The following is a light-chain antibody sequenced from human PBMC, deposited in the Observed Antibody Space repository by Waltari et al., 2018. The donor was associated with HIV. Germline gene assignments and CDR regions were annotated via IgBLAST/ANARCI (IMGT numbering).Light chain of an antibody. V-gene: IGLV1-44*01. CDR3: AAWEDSLNGPIWV. J-gene: IGLJ3*02. CDR2: SNN. CDR1: SSNIGSYT. Sequence: QSVLTQPPSASGTPGQRVTISCSGSSSNIGSYTVNWYQQIQGTAPKLLIFSNNYRPSGVPDRFSGSKSGTSASLAISGLHSDDEADYFCAAWEDSLNGPIWVFGGGTKLTVL.